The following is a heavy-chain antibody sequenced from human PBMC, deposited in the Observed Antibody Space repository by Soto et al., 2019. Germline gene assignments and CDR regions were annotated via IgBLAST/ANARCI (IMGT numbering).Heavy chain of an antibody. J-gene: IGHJ5*02. V-gene: IGHV3-23*01. D-gene: IGHD2-21*01. CDR3: AKGAPIAFLNWFDP. CDR2: ISGSGGST. Sequence: GGSLRLSCAASGFTFSTYAMSWARQAPGKGLEWVSAISGSGGSTYYGDSVKGRFTISRGNSKNTVYLQMNSLRAEDTAVYYCAKGAPIAFLNWFDPWGQGTPVTVSS. CDR1: GFTFSTYA.